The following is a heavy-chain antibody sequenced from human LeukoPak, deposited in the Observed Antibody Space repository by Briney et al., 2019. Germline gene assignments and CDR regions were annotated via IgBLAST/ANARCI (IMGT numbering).Heavy chain of an antibody. CDR2: ISRDGATT. Sequence: GGSLRLSCAASGFTFRNYWMHWVRQAPGKGLVWVSRISRDGATTHYAGSVKGRFTISRDNGKNMVYLQMDSLSAEDTAVYYCVRLLDIDYWGQGTLVTVSS. V-gene: IGHV3-74*01. CDR1: GFTFRNYW. CDR3: VRLLDIDY. D-gene: IGHD1-1*01. J-gene: IGHJ4*02.